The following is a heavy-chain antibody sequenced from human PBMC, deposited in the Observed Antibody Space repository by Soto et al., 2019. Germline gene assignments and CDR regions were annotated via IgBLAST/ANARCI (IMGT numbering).Heavy chain of an antibody. CDR1: GYTFTNFG. D-gene: IGHD3-22*01. CDR3: AVDASGSMND. Sequence: ASVKVSCKASGYTFTNFGVCWVRQAPGQGLEWMGCISAYNGNTHSAQNLQGRVTLTTDTSTTTAYMELRSLISDDTAVYYCAVDASGSMNDWGQGTLVTVSS. CDR2: ISAYNGNT. V-gene: IGHV1-18*01. J-gene: IGHJ4*02.